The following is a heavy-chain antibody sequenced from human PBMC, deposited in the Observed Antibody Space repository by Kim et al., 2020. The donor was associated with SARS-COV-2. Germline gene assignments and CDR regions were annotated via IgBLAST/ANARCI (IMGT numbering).Heavy chain of an antibody. D-gene: IGHD2-8*01. CDR2: IYHSGST. CDR1: GYSISSGYY. J-gene: IGHJ4*01. Sequence: SETLSLTCTVSGYSISSGYYWGWIRQPPGKGLEWIGSIYHSGSTYYNPSLKSRVTISVDTSKNQFSLKLSSVTAADTAVYYCAREDIVLMVYAIFDYWG. CDR3: AREDIVLMVYAIFDY. V-gene: IGHV4-38-2*02.